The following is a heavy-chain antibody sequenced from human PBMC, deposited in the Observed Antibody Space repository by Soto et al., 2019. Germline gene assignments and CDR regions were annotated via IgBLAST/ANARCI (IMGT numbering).Heavy chain of an antibody. Sequence: LSLTCTVSGGSISSYYWSCILQPPGKGLEWIGYIYYIGSTNYNPSLKSRVTISVDTSKNQFSLKLSSVTAADTAVYYCARGLRRQLLNWFDPWGQGTLVTVSS. V-gene: IGHV4-59*01. CDR3: ARGLRRQLLNWFDP. D-gene: IGHD2-2*01. CDR1: GGSISSYY. J-gene: IGHJ5*02. CDR2: IYYIGST.